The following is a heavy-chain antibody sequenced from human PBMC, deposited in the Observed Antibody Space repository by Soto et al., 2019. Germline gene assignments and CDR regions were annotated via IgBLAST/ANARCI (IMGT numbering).Heavy chain of an antibody. Sequence: ASVKVSCKASGGTFSSYTISWVRQAPGQGLEWMGRIIPILGIANYAQKFQGRVTITADKSTSTAYMELSSLRSEDTAVYYCSRQSGPHDYGDYDYWGQGTLVTVSS. CDR1: GGTFSSYT. V-gene: IGHV1-69*02. J-gene: IGHJ4*02. CDR3: SRQSGPHDYGDYDY. CDR2: IIPILGIA. D-gene: IGHD4-17*01.